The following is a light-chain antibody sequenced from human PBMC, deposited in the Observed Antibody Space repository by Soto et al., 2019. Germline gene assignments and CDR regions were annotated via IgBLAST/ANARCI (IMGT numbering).Light chain of an antibody. CDR3: QQHGTSPIT. Sequence: EMVLTPSPGTLSLSPGEGAILSCRASQSVGGTFLAWYQQKGGQAPRLLIHGASNRATGIPDRFSGSGSGTDFTLTISRLEPEDFAVYYCQQHGTSPITFGQGTRLEIK. J-gene: IGKJ5*01. V-gene: IGKV3-20*01. CDR1: QSVGGTF. CDR2: GAS.